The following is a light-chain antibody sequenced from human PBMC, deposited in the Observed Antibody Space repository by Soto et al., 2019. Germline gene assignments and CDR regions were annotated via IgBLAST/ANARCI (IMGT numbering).Light chain of an antibody. J-gene: IGLJ1*01. V-gene: IGLV2-14*01. CDR2: EVS. CDR1: SSDVGGYNY. Sequence: ALTQPASVSWSPGQSITISCTGTSSDVGGYNYVSWYQQQSGKAPKLMIHEVSNRPSGVSNRFSGSKSGNTASLTISGLQAEDEADYYCSSYTSSSAYVFGIGTKVTVL. CDR3: SSYTSSSAYV.